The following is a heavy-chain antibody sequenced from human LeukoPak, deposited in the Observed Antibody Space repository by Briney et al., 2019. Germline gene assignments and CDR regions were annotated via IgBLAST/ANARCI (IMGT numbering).Heavy chain of an antibody. CDR1: GGSISSYY. V-gene: IGHV4-34*01. CDR2: INHSGST. Sequence: SETLSLTCTVSGGSISSYYWSWIRQPPGKGLEWIGEINHSGSTNYNPSLKSRVTISVDTSKNQFSLKLSSVTAADTAVYYCAYSSGWYWFDPWGQGTLVTVSS. D-gene: IGHD6-19*01. CDR3: AYSSGWYWFDP. J-gene: IGHJ5*02.